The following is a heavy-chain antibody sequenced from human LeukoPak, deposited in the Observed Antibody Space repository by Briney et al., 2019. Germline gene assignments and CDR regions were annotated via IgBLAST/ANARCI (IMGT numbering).Heavy chain of an antibody. J-gene: IGHJ6*02. D-gene: IGHD4-17*01. CDR3: AKVGHGDYVYYYYGMDV. V-gene: IGHV3-23*01. CDR1: GFTFSSYA. CDR2: ISGSGGST. Sequence: GGSLRLSCAASGFTFSSYAMSWVRQAPGMGLEWVSAISGSGGSTYYADSVKGRFTISRDNSKNTLYLQMNSLRAEDTAVYYCAKVGHGDYVYYYYGMDVWGQGTTVTVSS.